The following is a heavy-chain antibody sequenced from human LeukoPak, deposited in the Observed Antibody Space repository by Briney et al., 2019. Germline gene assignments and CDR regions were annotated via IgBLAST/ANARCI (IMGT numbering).Heavy chain of an antibody. CDR3: ARQYKMASNFDY. CDR2: IYYSGST. Sequence: SETLSLTCTVSGGSISSGDYYWSWIRQPPGKGLEWIGYIYYSGSTYYNPSLKSRVTISVDTSKNQFSLKLSSVTAADTAVYYCARQYKMASNFDYWGQGTLVTVSS. V-gene: IGHV4-30-4*01. J-gene: IGHJ4*02. CDR1: GGSISSGDYY. D-gene: IGHD5-24*01.